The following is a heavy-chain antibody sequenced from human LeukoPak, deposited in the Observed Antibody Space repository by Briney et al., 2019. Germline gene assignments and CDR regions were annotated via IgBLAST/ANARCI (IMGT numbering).Heavy chain of an antibody. J-gene: IGHJ4*02. D-gene: IGHD3-22*01. CDR2: IHYSGST. CDR1: GGSISRYY. Sequence: SETLSLTCTVSGGSISRYYWNWIRQPPGERLEWIGWIHYSGSTAYNPSLESRVTMSVDTSKYHISLKMTSVTAADTATYYCARWGYFDSSGYFVVDYWGQGALVTVSS. CDR3: ARWGYFDSSGYFVVDY. V-gene: IGHV4-59*01.